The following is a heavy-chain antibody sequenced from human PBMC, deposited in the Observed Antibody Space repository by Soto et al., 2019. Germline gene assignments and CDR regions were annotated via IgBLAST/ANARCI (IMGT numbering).Heavy chain of an antibody. Sequence: SQTLSLTCAISGDSVSSNSAAWNWIRQSPSRGLEWLGRTYYRSKWYNDYAVSVKSRITINPDTSKNQFSLQLNSVTPEDTAVXYCARDRLMDSSGWSRRVPNYYYYGMGVWGQGTTVTVAS. CDR1: GDSVSSNSAA. CDR2: TYYRSKWYN. D-gene: IGHD6-19*01. CDR3: ARDRLMDSSGWSRRVPNYYYYGMGV. V-gene: IGHV6-1*01. J-gene: IGHJ6*02.